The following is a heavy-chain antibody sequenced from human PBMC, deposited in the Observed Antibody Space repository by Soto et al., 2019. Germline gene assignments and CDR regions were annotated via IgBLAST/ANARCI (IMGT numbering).Heavy chain of an antibody. CDR3: VKGEATVVTLVSEH. CDR1: GFTLRNYA. V-gene: IGHV3-30*18. J-gene: IGHJ4*02. Sequence: VQLIESRGGVVQPGRSLSLSCEASGFTLRNYAMHWVRQAPGKGLEWVAAISYDGGNEYYGDSVKGRFTISKDNSKSTLYLQMNSLRPEDTAVYYCVKGEATVVTLVSEHWGQGTRVIVSS. CDR2: ISYDGGNE. D-gene: IGHD2-21*02.